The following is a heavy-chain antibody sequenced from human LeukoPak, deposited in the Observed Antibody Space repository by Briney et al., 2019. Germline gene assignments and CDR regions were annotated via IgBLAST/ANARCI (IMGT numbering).Heavy chain of an antibody. Sequence: GASVKVSCKASGYTFTGYYMHWVRQAPGQGLEWMGWINPNSGGTNYAQKFQGRVTMTRDTSISTAYMELSRLRSDDTAVYYCAREFRAVAGHLDAFDIWGQGTMVTVSS. J-gene: IGHJ3*02. D-gene: IGHD6-19*01. CDR3: AREFRAVAGHLDAFDI. V-gene: IGHV1-2*02. CDR1: GYTFTGYY. CDR2: INPNSGGT.